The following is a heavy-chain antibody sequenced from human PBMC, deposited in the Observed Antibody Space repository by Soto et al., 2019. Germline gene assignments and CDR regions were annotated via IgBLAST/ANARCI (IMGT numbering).Heavy chain of an antibody. Sequence: PGGSLRLSCAASGFTFSSYAMHWVRQAPGKGLEWVAVISYDGSNKYYADSVKGRFTISRDNSKNTLYLQMNSLRAEDTAVYYCASRGIAAAGPFDYWGQGTLVTVSS. J-gene: IGHJ4*02. D-gene: IGHD6-13*01. V-gene: IGHV3-30-3*01. CDR3: ASRGIAAAGPFDY. CDR1: GFTFSSYA. CDR2: ISYDGSNK.